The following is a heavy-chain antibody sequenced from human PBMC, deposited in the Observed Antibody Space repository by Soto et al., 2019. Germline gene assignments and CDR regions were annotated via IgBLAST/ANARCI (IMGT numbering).Heavy chain of an antibody. D-gene: IGHD4-17*01. J-gene: IGHJ5*02. CDR2: ISYDGTTI. CDR1: GFTFNSHA. V-gene: IGHV3-30*04. Sequence: QTGGSLRLSCAGSGFTFNSHAMHWVRQAPGKGLEWLAIISYDGTTIFYAGSVQGRFTISRDNSKNTLYLQMNSLTTDDTAVYFCARHLASTVTTSGWFDPWGQGTLVTVSS. CDR3: ARHLASTVTTSGWFDP.